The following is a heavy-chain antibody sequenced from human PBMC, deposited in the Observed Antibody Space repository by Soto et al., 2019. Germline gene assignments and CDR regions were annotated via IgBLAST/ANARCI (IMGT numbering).Heavy chain of an antibody. V-gene: IGHV4-30-4*01. CDR2: IYYSCNT. D-gene: IGHD2-8*01. J-gene: IGHJ6*02. CDR3: ARYANFSPYDHGVDV. CDR1: GVSISSGDYY. Sequence: QVQLQESRPGLVKPSQSVSLTCTVSGVSISSGDYYWCWIRQPPGKGLEWIGYIYYSCNTNYAPSLGSRLTISIDTSRNQFSLHLMSVTAADTAIYYCARYANFSPYDHGVDVWGQGTMVTVSS.